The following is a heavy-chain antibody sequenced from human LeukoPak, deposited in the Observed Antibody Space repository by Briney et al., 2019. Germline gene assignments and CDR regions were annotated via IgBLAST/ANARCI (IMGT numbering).Heavy chain of an antibody. D-gene: IGHD3-9*01. Sequence: GGSLRLSCAASGFTFSSYAMSWVRQAPGKGLEWVAIISYDGSNKYYADSVKGRFTISRDNSKNTLYLQMNSLRAEDTAVYYCAKSCLDTYYDTLTGSDYWGQGTLVTVSS. V-gene: IGHV3-30*18. J-gene: IGHJ4*02. CDR1: GFTFSSYA. CDR2: ISYDGSNK. CDR3: AKSCLDTYYDTLTGSDY.